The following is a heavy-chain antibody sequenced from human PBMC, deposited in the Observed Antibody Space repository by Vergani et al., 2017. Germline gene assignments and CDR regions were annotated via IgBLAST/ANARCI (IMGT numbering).Heavy chain of an antibody. V-gene: IGHV4-59*11. J-gene: IGHJ5*02. CDR3: ASDTHSGQRADR. CDR2: IHYSENT. CDR1: FDSIRNLY. Sequence: QVQLQESGPGLVKSSETLSLTCSVSFDSIRNLYCNWIRQPPGKGLEWIGSIHYSENTNYKPSLKTRVTISVDPSKNQFSLTLTSVTAADTAVYYCASDTHSGQRADRWGQGILVTVTS. D-gene: IGHD6-19*01.